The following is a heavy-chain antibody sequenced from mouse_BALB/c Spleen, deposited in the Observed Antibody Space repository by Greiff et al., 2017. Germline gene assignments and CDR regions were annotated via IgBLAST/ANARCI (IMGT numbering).Heavy chain of an antibody. CDR2: IDPANGNT. D-gene: IGHD2-3*01. Sequence: EVKLQESGAELVKPGASVKLSCTASGFNIKDTYMHWVKQRPEQGLEWIGRIDPANGNTKYDPKFQGKATITADTSSNTAYLQLSSLTSEDTAVYYCARSPNVYFDRFAYWGQGTLVTVSA. CDR1: GFNIKDTY. CDR3: ARSPNVYFDRFAY. V-gene: IGHV14-3*02. J-gene: IGHJ3*01.